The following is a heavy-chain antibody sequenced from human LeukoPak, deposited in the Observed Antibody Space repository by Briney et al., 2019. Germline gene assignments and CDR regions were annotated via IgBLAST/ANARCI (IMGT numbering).Heavy chain of an antibody. V-gene: IGHV3-48*03. D-gene: IGHD3-9*01. CDR2: ISGSGTTI. J-gene: IGHJ4*02. CDR1: GFTFNNYE. Sequence: PGGSLRLSCEASGFTFNNYEMTWVRQAPGKGLEWVSYISGSGTTIYYADSVKGRFTISRDNAKNSLYLQVNSLRAEDTAVYYCARGSLAIFDWGQGTLVTVSS. CDR3: ARGSLAIFD.